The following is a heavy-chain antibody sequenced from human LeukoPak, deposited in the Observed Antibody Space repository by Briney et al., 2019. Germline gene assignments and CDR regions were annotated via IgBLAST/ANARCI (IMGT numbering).Heavy chain of an antibody. V-gene: IGHV3-7*03. J-gene: IGHJ6*02. CDR2: IKQDGSEK. Sequence: PGGSLRLSCVGSGFTFSSHAMSWVRQAPGKGLEWVANIKQDGSEKYYVDSVKGRFTISRDNAKNSLYLQMNSLRAEDTAVYYCAGDPLDGHGDYGTYPHYYYYGMDVWGQGTTVTVSS. CDR3: AGDPLDGHGDYGTYPHYYYYGMDV. CDR1: GFTFSSHA. D-gene: IGHD4-17*01.